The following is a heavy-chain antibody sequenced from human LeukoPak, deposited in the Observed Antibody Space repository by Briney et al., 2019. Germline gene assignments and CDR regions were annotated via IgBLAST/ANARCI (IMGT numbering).Heavy chain of an antibody. V-gene: IGHV3-30*04. J-gene: IGHJ4*02. CDR3: AVWNDSRSDS. Sequence: GGSLRLSCAASGFTFSSYAMHWVRQAPGKGLEWVAVISYDGSNKYYADSVKGRFTISRDNAKNTLYLQMNSLRAEDTAVYYCAVWNDSRSDSWGQGTLVTVSS. CDR1: GFTFSSYA. CDR2: ISYDGSNK. D-gene: IGHD1-1*01.